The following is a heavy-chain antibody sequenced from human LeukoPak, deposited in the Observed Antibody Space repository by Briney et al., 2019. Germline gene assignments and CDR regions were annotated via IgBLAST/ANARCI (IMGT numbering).Heavy chain of an antibody. Sequence: TGGSLRLSCEASGFTFSSYGIHWVRQAPGKGLEWVSFILYDGSNKYYADSVKGRFTISRDNSKNTLYLQMNSLRAEDTAVYYCAKDTVVGISSYNYYRCMDVWGKGTTVTISS. D-gene: IGHD4-23*01. CDR1: GFTFSSYG. V-gene: IGHV3-30*02. CDR3: AKDTVVGISSYNYYRCMDV. J-gene: IGHJ6*03. CDR2: ILYDGSNK.